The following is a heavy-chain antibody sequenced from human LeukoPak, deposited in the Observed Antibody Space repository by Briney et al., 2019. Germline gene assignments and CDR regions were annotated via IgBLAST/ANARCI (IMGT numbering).Heavy chain of an antibody. V-gene: IGHV3-23*01. J-gene: IGHJ4*02. CDR2: ISGSGGST. D-gene: IGHD3-3*01. CDR3: AKLNDFWSGYSDY. CDR1: GFTFSSYA. Sequence: PGGSLRLSCAASGFTFSSYAMSWVRQAPGKGLEWVSAISGSGGSTYYTDSVKGRFTISRDNSKNTLYLQMNSLRAEDTAVYYCAKLNDFWSGYSDYWGQGTLVTVSS.